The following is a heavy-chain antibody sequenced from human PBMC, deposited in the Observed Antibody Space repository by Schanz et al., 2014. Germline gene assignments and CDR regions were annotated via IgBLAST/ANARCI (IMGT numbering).Heavy chain of an antibody. J-gene: IGHJ4*02. CDR2: IDADGNST. V-gene: IGHV3-23*04. CDR1: GFTFSSYA. Sequence: EVQLVESGGGLVQPGGSLRLSCAASGFTFSSYAMSWVRQAPGKGLEWVSRIDADGNSTSYADSVKGRFTISRDNAKNTLYLQLNSLRAEDTAVYYCAKDCPSDYGDHCFDFWGQGTLVTVSS. D-gene: IGHD4-17*01. CDR3: AKDCPSDYGDHCFDF.